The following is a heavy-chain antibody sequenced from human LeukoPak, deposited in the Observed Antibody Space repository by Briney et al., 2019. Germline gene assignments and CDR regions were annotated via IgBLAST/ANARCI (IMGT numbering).Heavy chain of an antibody. D-gene: IGHD3-22*01. CDR3: ARDTPTYYYDSSGYT. J-gene: IGHJ5*02. CDR1: GFTVSSNY. CDR2: IYSGGST. V-gene: IGHV3-53*01. Sequence: GGSLRLSCAASGFTVSSNYMSWVRQAPGKGLEWASVIYSGGSTYYADSVKGRFTISRDNSKNTLYLQMNSLRAEDTAVYYCARDTPTYYYDSSGYTWGQGTLVTVSS.